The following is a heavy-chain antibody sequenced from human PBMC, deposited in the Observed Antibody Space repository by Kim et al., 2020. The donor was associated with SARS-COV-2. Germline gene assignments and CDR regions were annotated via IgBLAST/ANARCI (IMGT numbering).Heavy chain of an antibody. CDR3: ARDRGNYYDSSGYHDALDI. D-gene: IGHD3-22*01. V-gene: IGHV3-66*01. CDR1: GFTVSSNY. J-gene: IGHJ3*02. Sequence: GGSLRLSCAASGFTVSSNYMSWVRQAPGKGLEWVSVIYSGGSTYYADSVKGRFTISRDNSKNTLYLQMNSLRAEDTAVYYCARDRGNYYDSSGYHDALDIWGQGTMVTISS. CDR2: IYSGGST.